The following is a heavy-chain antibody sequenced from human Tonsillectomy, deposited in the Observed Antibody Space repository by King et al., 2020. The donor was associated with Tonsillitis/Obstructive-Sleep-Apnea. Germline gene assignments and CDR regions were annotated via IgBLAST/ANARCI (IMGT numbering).Heavy chain of an antibody. V-gene: IGHV3-30*04. CDR3: ARGEMATISPAFDI. CDR1: GVTFRHYA. CDR2: ISYDGSDK. J-gene: IGHJ3*02. D-gene: IGHD5-24*01. Sequence: VQLVESGGGVVQPGRSRRLSCVASGVTFRHYAMHWVRQSPGKGLEWAALISYDGSDKYYADSVMGRFTVSRDNSKNTLYLQMNFLRPEDTAVYYCARGEMATISPAFDIWGQGTMLTVSS.